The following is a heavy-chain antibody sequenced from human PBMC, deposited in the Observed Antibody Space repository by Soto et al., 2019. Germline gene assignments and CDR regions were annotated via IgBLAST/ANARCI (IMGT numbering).Heavy chain of an antibody. J-gene: IGHJ4*02. CDR2: LSFDGTSK. D-gene: IGHD2-2*01. Sequence: QVQLVESGGGVAQPGRPLRLSFAPSGFTFSTNAIHWVRQAQGEGLEWVAVLSFDGTSKNYADSVKGRFTISRDNSKNTLFLQMNSLRTEDTAVYFCAKDFYTVRVPAAPRPHYFDFWGPGTLVTVSS. CDR1: GFTFSTNA. V-gene: IGHV3-30*18. CDR3: AKDFYTVRVPAAPRPHYFDF.